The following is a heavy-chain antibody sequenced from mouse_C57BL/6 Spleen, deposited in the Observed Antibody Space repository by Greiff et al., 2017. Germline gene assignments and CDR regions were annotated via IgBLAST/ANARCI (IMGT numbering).Heavy chain of an antibody. CDR2: IHPNSGST. CDR3: AREGGFDY. Sequence: VQLQQPGAELVKPGASVKLSCKASGYTFTSYWMHWVKQRPGQGLEWIGMIHPNSGSTNYNEKVKSKATLTVDKSSSTAYMQLSSLTSEDSAVYYCAREGGFDYWGQGTTLTVSS. J-gene: IGHJ2*01. V-gene: IGHV1-64*01. CDR1: GYTFTSYW.